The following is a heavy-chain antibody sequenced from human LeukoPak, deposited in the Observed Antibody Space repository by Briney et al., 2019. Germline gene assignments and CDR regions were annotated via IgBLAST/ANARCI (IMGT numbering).Heavy chain of an antibody. CDR2: INRDGSST. Sequence: GGSLRLSCAASGFTFSSNWMHWVRQAPGKGLMWVSRINRDGSSTTYADSVKGRFTISRDNAKNTLYLQMNSLGAEDTAVYYCVEEGGTVDYWGQGTLVTVSS. CDR1: GFTFSSNW. CDR3: VEEGGTVDY. J-gene: IGHJ4*02. D-gene: IGHD1-26*01. V-gene: IGHV3-74*01.